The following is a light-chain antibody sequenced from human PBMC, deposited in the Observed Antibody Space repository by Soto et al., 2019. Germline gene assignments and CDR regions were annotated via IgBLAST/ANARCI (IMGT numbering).Light chain of an antibody. V-gene: IGLV1-40*01. CDR2: GNS. Sequence: QSVLTQPPSVSGAPGQRVTISCTGSSSNIGAGYDVHEYQQLPGTAPKLLIHGNSNRPSGVPDRLSGSKSGTSASLAITGLQAEDEADYYCQSYDSSLSGSVFGGGTKLTVL. J-gene: IGLJ3*02. CDR1: SSNIGAGYD. CDR3: QSYDSSLSGSV.